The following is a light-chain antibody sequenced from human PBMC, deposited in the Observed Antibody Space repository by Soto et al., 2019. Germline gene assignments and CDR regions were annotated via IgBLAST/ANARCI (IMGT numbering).Light chain of an antibody. CDR1: QRVXSSY. CDR2: ATY. J-gene: IGKJ1*01. CDR3: QRYGTSPLTWT. Sequence: DNVLKQSPGTLSLSQGDRATLSCRASQRVXSSYIAWYRQKPGQSPRLIXXATYXRATGIPDRFSGSGSGTDFTLTIRRLETEDFAVDYCQRYGTSPLTWTFGQGTKVDIK. V-gene: IGKV3-20*01.